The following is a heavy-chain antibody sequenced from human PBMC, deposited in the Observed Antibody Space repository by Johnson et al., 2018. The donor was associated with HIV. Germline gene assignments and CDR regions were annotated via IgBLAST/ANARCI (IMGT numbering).Heavy chain of an antibody. CDR2: ISYDGSNE. CDR3: ARDSFIAVTLSDAFDI. V-gene: IGHV3-30-3*01. CDR1: RFTFDDYA. D-gene: IGHD6-19*01. J-gene: IGHJ3*02. Sequence: QVQLVESGGGVVQPGRSLRLSCETSRFTFDDYAMHWVRQAPGKGLEWMAIISYDGSNEYYADSVKGRFTISRDNSKNTLYLHMSSLRAEDTALYYCARDSFIAVTLSDAFDIWGQGTVVTVSS.